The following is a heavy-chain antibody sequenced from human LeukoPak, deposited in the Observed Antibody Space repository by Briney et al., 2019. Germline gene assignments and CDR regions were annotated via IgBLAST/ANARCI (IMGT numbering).Heavy chain of an antibody. CDR3: ARLKDRITRSDYFDY. CDR2: IYYSGST. V-gene: IGHV4-39*01. Sequence: PSETLSLTCTVSGGSISSSSYYWGWIRQPPGKGLEWIGSIYYSGSTYYNPSLESRVTTSVDTSKNQFSLKLSSVTAADTAVYYCARLKDRITRSDYFDYWGQGTLVTVSS. D-gene: IGHD3-10*01. CDR1: GGSISSSSYY. J-gene: IGHJ4*02.